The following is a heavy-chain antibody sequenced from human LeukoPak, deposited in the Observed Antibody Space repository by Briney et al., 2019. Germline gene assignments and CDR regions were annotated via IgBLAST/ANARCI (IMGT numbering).Heavy chain of an antibody. CDR1: GVSISSYY. CDR3: AREWGITGTPQQKYYYYYYGMDV. D-gene: IGHD1-7*01. V-gene: IGHV4-4*07. Sequence: SETLSLTCTVSGVSISSYYWSWIRQPAGKGLEWIGRIYTSGSTNYNPSLKSRVTMSVDTSKNQFSLKLSSVTAADTAVYYCAREWGITGTPQQKYYYYYYGMDVWGQGTTVTVSS. CDR2: IYTSGST. J-gene: IGHJ6*02.